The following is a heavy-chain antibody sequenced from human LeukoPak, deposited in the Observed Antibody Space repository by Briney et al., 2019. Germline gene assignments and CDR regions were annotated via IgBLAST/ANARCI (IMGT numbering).Heavy chain of an antibody. D-gene: IGHD6-19*01. CDR2: ISSSSSYI. CDR1: GFTFSSYS. CDR3: ARGLYSSGWYGVSGFDY. V-gene: IGHV3-21*01. Sequence: GGSLRLSCAASGFTFSSYSMNWVHQAPGKGLEWVSSISSSSSYIYYADSVKGRFTISRDNAKNSLYLQMNSLRAEDTAVYYCARGLYSSGWYGVSGFDYWGQGTLVTVSS. J-gene: IGHJ4*02.